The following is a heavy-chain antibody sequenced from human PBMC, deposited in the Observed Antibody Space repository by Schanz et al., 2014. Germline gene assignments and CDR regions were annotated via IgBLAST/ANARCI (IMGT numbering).Heavy chain of an antibody. J-gene: IGHJ4*02. CDR3: AGAFDSSGYYFDY. Sequence: QVQLVQSGAELRKPGTSVKVSCKTSGYTFSNDDINWVRQAIGQGLEWMGIVNPSVRGTHFAREFQGRVTVTSDTSTSTVYMELSGLRSEDTAVYYCAGAFDSSGYYFDYWGQGTLVTVSS. V-gene: IGHV1-46*03. D-gene: IGHD3-22*01. CDR2: VNPSVRGT. CDR1: GYTFSNDD.